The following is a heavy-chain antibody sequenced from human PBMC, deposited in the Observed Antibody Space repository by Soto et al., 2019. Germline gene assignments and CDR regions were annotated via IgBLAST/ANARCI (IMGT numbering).Heavy chain of an antibody. J-gene: IGHJ5*02. Sequence: SETLSLTCTVSGGSISSYYWSWIRQPPGKGLEWIGYIYYSGSTNYNPSLKSRVTISVDTSKNQFSLKLSSVTAADTAVYYCAREHVVVVAATPYNWFDPWGQGTLVTVSS. CDR2: IYYSGST. CDR1: GGSISSYY. CDR3: AREHVVVVAATPYNWFDP. D-gene: IGHD2-15*01. V-gene: IGHV4-59*01.